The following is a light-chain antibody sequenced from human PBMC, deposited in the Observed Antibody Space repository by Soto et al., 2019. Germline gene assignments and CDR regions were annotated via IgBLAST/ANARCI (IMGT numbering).Light chain of an antibody. V-gene: IGKV1-39*01. CDR1: QTLSDY. CDR2: GSS. CDR3: QQYNSYSET. J-gene: IGKJ1*01. Sequence: DIQMTQSPPSLSASVGDRVTITCRASQTLSDYLHWYQQKPGKAPTLLIYGSSSLQTGVPPRFSGSGSGTEFTLTISSLQPDDFATYYCQQYNSYSETFGQGTKVDIK.